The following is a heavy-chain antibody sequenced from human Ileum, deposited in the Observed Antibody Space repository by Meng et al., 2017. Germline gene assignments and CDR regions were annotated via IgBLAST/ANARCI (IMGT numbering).Heavy chain of an antibody. Sequence: QGRLGESGGGSVQPGRSLRLSCAASGFTFSSYGMHWVRQAPGKGLEWVAVIWYDGSNKYYADSVKGRFTISRDNSKNTLYLQMNSLRAEDTAVYYCARDKEWLVINYWGQGTLVTVSS. CDR1: GFTFSSYG. D-gene: IGHD6-19*01. CDR2: IWYDGSNK. V-gene: IGHV3-33*01. J-gene: IGHJ4*02. CDR3: ARDKEWLVINY.